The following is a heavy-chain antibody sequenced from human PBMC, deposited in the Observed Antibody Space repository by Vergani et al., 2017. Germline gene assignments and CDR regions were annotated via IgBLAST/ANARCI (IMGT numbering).Heavy chain of an antibody. CDR1: GGSISSSSYY. D-gene: IGHD3-22*01. CDR2: IYYSGST. Sequence: QVQLQESGPGLVKPSETLSLTCTVSGGSISSSSYYWGWIRQPPGKGLEWIGSIYYSGSTYYNPSLKSRVTISVDTSKNQFSLKLSSVTAADTAVYYCARDKDYYDSSGYYSVAFDIWGQGTMVTVSS. J-gene: IGHJ3*02. V-gene: IGHV4-39*07. CDR3: ARDKDYYDSSGYYSVAFDI.